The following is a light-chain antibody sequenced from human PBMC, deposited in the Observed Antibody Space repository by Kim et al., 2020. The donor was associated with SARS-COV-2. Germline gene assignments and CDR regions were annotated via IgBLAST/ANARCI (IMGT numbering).Light chain of an antibody. CDR2: GNS. Sequence: QRGTISGTGSSSNIGAGYDVHWYQQLPGTAPKLLIYGNSNRPSGVPDRFSGSKSGTSASLAITGLQAEDEADYYCQSYDSSLSGWVFGGGTQLTVL. J-gene: IGLJ3*02. CDR3: QSYDSSLSGWV. V-gene: IGLV1-40*01. CDR1: SSNIGAGYD.